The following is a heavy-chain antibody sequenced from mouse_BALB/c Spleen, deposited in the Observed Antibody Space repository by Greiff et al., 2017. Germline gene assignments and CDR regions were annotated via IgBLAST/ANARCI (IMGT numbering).Heavy chain of an antibody. CDR2: IYPSDSYT. Sequence: VQLQQPGAELVRPGASVKLSCKASGYTFTSYWINWVKQRPGQGLEWIGNIYPSDSYTNYNQKFKDKATLTVDKSSSTAYMQLSSPTSEDSAVYYCTTATVVAHFDDWGQGTTLTVSS. V-gene: IGHV1-69*02. CDR1: GYTFTSYW. J-gene: IGHJ2*01. D-gene: IGHD1-1*01. CDR3: TTATVVAHFDD.